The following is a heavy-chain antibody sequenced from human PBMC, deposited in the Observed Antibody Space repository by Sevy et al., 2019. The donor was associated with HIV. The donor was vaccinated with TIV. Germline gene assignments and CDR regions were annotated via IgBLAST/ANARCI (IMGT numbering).Heavy chain of an antibody. V-gene: IGHV6-1*01. Sequence: SQTLSLTCVISGDSVSSNSAAWNWTRQSPSRGLEWLGRTYYRSKWYNDYAGFVKSRITINPDTPKNQFFLQLTSVTPEETAVYYCARDLSFRFVHWGQGSLVTVSS. CDR1: GDSVSSNSAA. J-gene: IGHJ4*02. CDR2: TYYRSKWYN. CDR3: ARDLSFRFVH.